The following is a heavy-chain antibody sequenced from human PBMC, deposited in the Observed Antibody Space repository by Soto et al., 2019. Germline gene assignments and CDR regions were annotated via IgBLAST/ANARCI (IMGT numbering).Heavy chain of an antibody. CDR2: IYYSGST. CDR3: ARHKISYYGSGSYDIDY. CDR1: GGSISSSSYY. Sequence: SETLSLTCTVSGGSISSSSYYWGWIRQPPGKGLEWIGSIYYSGSTYYNPSLKSRVTISVDTSKNQFSLKLSSVTAADTAVYYCARHKISYYGSGSYDIDYCRQRTLPTVAS. V-gene: IGHV4-39*01. D-gene: IGHD3-10*01. J-gene: IGHJ4*02.